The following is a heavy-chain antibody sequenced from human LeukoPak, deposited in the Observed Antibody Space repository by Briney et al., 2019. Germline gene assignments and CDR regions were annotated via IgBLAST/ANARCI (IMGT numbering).Heavy chain of an antibody. Sequence: SETLSLTCTVSGGSISSGGYYWSWIRQPPGKGLEWIGYIYHSGSTYYNPSLKSRVTISVDRSKNQFSLKLSSVTAADTAVYYCARVEEAAAPYYFDYWGQGTLVTVSS. CDR3: ARVEEAAAPYYFDY. V-gene: IGHV4-30-2*01. CDR1: GGSISSGGYY. CDR2: IYHSGST. D-gene: IGHD2-15*01. J-gene: IGHJ4*02.